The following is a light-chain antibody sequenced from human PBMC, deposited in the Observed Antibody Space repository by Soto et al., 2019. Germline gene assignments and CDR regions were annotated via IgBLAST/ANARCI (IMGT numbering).Light chain of an antibody. J-gene: IGKJ4*01. CDR1: QSFSSTS. CDR3: QHYGSLVLT. Sequence: EIVWTQSPGTLSLSPGERATLSCRASQSFSSTSLAWYQQKPGQAPRLLIYGASSSATGIPDRFSGSGSGTDFNLTISRLEPDEFAVYYCQHYGSLVLTFGGGTKVEIK. V-gene: IGKV3-20*01. CDR2: GAS.